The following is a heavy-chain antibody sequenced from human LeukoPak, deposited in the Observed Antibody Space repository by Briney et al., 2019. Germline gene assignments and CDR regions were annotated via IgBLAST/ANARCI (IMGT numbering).Heavy chain of an antibody. CDR1: GGSISSGGYY. D-gene: IGHD1-1*01. CDR2: IYYSGST. Sequence: PSQTLSLTCTVSGGSISSGGYYWSWIRQHPGKGLEWIGYIYYSGSTYYNPSLKSRVTISVDTSKNQFSLKLSSVTAADTAVYYCARVTTGMHAFDIWGQGTMVTVSS. CDR3: ARVTTGMHAFDI. V-gene: IGHV4-31*03. J-gene: IGHJ3*02.